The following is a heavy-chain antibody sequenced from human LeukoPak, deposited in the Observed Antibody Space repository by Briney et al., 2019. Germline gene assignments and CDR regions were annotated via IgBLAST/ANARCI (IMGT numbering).Heavy chain of an antibody. J-gene: IGHJ4*02. CDR3: AREVGNYDSSGLDY. CDR2: ISYDGSNK. CDR1: GFTFSSYA. Sequence: GGSLRLSCAASGFTFSSYAMSWVRQAPGKGLEWVAVISYDGSNKYYADSVKGRFTISRDNSKNTLYLQMNSLRAEDTAVYYCAREVGNYDSSGLDYWGQGTLVTVSS. D-gene: IGHD3-22*01. V-gene: IGHV3-30*04.